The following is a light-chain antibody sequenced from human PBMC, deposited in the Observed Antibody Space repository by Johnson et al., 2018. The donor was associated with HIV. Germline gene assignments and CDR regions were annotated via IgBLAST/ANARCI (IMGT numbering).Light chain of an antibody. CDR3: GTWDTSLSTGGA. J-gene: IGLJ1*01. CDR1: SSNIGNNY. V-gene: IGLV1-51*02. CDR2: ENN. Sequence: QSVLTQPPSVSAAPGQKVTVSCSGSSSNIGNNYVSWYQQLPGTAPKLLIYENNKRPSGIPDLFSGSKSGTSATLGITGLQTGDEADYYCGTWDTSLSTGGAFGTGTKVTVL.